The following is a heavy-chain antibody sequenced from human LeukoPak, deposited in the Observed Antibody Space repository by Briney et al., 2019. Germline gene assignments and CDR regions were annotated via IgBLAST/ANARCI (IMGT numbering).Heavy chain of an antibody. CDR2: FDSENNKM. CDR1: GYSLSDLS. J-gene: IGHJ4*02. Sequence: EASVKVSCKISGYSLSDLSIHWVREAPGEGLEWMGGFDSENNKMVYSQKFQGRVTMTEDTSADTAYMELTSLRSEDTAVYFCGTDRVYRSKGRSLGFFDYWGQGTLVIVSS. D-gene: IGHD6-13*01. CDR3: GTDRVYRSKGRSLGFFDY. V-gene: IGHV1-24*01.